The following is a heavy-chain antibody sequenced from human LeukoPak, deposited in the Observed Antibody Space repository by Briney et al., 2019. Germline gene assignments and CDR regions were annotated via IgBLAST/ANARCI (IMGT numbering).Heavy chain of an antibody. Sequence: SETLSLTCSVSGGSISSYYWSWIRQPPGKGLDWIGYIYYSGNINYKSPLKSRVTISGDTSKNQFSLKLSSVTAADTAVYYCAGLKYYDFWSGYYSIDIWGQGTMVTVSS. V-gene: IGHV4-59*08. CDR3: AGLKYYDFWSGYYSIDI. CDR2: IYYSGNI. J-gene: IGHJ3*02. D-gene: IGHD3-3*01. CDR1: GGSISSYY.